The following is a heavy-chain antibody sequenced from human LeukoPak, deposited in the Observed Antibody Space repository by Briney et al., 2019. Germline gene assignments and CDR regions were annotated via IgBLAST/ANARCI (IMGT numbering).Heavy chain of an antibody. V-gene: IGHV3-23*01. CDR2: ISGSGGST. J-gene: IGHJ4*02. D-gene: IGHD3-9*01. CDR3: AEDRGYFDWDDTMLFDY. CDR1: GFIFSSYA. Sequence: GRSLRLSCAASGFIFSSYAMSWVRQAPGKGLEWVSAISGSGGSTYYADSVKGRFTISRDNSKNTLYLQMNSLRAEDTAVYYCAEDRGYFDWDDTMLFDYWGQGTLVTVSS.